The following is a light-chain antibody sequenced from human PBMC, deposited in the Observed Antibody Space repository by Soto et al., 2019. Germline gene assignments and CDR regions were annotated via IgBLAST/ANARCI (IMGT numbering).Light chain of an antibody. Sequence: DIVMTRSPATLSVSPGERATLSCRASQSISNSLAWYQQKPGQAPRLLIYAASTRATGIPARFSGSGSGTDFTLTISSLEPEDFAVYYCQQRSNWITFGQGTRLEIK. V-gene: IGKV3-11*01. CDR1: QSISNS. CDR3: QQRSNWIT. CDR2: AAS. J-gene: IGKJ5*01.